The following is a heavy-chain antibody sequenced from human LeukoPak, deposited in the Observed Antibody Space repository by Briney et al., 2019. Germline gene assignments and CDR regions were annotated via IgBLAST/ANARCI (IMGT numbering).Heavy chain of an antibody. D-gene: IGHD1/OR15-1a*01. CDR3: AKEYQGGPWGTDY. V-gene: IGHV3-21*01. CDR1: GFTFSSYS. CDR2: ISSSSSYI. Sequence: GGSLRLSCAASGFTFSSYSMNWVRQAPGKGLEWVSSISSSSSYIYYADSVKGRFTISRDNAKDSLYLQMNSLRAEDTAVYYCAKEYQGGPWGTDYWGQGTLVTVSS. J-gene: IGHJ4*02.